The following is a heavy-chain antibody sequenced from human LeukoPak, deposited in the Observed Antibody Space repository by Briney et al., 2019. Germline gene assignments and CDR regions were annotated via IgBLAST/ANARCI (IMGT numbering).Heavy chain of an antibody. CDR1: GFTFDDYA. J-gene: IGHJ4*02. CDR3: AKDSSGYYYSSGSFDY. V-gene: IGHV3-9*01. CDR2: ISWNSGSI. Sequence: GRSLRLSCAASGFTFDDYAMHWVRQAPGKGLEWVSGISWNSGSIGYADSVKGRFTISRDNAKNSLYLQMNSLRAEDTALYYCAKDSSGYYYSSGSFDYWGQETLVTVSS. D-gene: IGHD3-22*01.